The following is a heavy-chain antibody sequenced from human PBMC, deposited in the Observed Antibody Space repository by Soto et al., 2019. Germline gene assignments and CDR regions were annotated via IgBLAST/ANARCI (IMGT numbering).Heavy chain of an antibody. D-gene: IGHD5-12*01. CDR3: AMWSRDGYNYYFDY. CDR1: GYTFTGYY. V-gene: IGHV1-2*02. J-gene: IGHJ4*02. Sequence: VASVKVSCKASGYTFTGYYMHWVRQAPGQGLEWMGWINPNSGGTNYAQKFQGRVTMTRDTSISTAYMELSRLRSDDTAVYYCAMWSRDGYNYYFDYWGQGTLVTVSS. CDR2: INPNSGGT.